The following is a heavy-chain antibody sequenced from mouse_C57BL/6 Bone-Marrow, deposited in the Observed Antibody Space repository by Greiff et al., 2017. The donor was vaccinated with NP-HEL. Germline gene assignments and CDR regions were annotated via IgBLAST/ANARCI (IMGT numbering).Heavy chain of an antibody. CDR1: GYTFTDYY. D-gene: IGHD1-1*01. J-gene: IGHJ2*01. CDR2: IYPGSGNT. Sequence: VQLQQSGAELVRPGASVKLSCKASGYTFTDYYINWVKQRPGQGLEWIARIYPGSGNTYYNEKFKGKATLTAEKSSSTAYMQLSSLTSEDSAVHSCARRITTVVGYFDYWGQGTTLTVSS. V-gene: IGHV1-76*01. CDR3: ARRITTVVGYFDY.